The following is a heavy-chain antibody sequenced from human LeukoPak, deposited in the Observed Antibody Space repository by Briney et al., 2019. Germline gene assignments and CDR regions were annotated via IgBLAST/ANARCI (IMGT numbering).Heavy chain of an antibody. CDR1: GYRFTDYW. J-gene: IGHJ4*02. D-gene: IGHD3-10*01. Sequence: GESLKISCKASGYRFTDYWIGWVRQMPGKGLEWMGIVFPGDSETRNNPSFQGQVTISVDKSISTAYLQWSSLKASDTAMYYCARHEAGGSASSFPFDYWGQGTLVTVSS. V-gene: IGHV5-51*01. CDR3: ARHEAGGSASSFPFDY. CDR2: VFPGDSET.